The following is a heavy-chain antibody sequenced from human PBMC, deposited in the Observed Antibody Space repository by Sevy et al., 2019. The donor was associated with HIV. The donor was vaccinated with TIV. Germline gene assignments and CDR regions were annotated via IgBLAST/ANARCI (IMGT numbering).Heavy chain of an antibody. D-gene: IGHD3-22*01. CDR2: IKSKTDGGTT. J-gene: IGHJ4*02. V-gene: IGHV3-15*01. Sequence: GGSLRLSCAASGFTFSNAWMSWVRQAPGKGLEWVGRIKSKTDGGTTDYAEPLKGRFTISRDDSKNTLYLQMNSLKIEDTAVYYCTTEITMIVVVIKGNYWGQGTLVTVSS. CDR1: GFTFSNAW. CDR3: TTEITMIVVVIKGNY.